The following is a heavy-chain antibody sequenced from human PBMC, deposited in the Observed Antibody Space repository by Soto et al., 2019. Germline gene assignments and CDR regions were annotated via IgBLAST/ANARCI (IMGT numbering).Heavy chain of an antibody. D-gene: IGHD4-17*01. CDR3: ARDLKTTVTTRGNWFDP. V-gene: IGHV4-59*01. J-gene: IGHJ5*02. CDR1: GGSISSYY. CDR2: IYYSGST. Sequence: QVQLQESGPGLVKPSETLSLTCTVSGGSISSYYWSWIRQPPGKGLEWIGYIYYSGSTNYNPSLKSRVTISVXXSXNXXSLKLSSVTAADTAVYYCARDLKTTVTTRGNWFDPWGQGTLVTVSS.